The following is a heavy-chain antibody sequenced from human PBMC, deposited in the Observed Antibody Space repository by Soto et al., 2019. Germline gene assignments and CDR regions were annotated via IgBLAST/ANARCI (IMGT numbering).Heavy chain of an antibody. V-gene: IGHV4-30-4*01. D-gene: IGHD2-15*01. CDR3: ARYCSSTCRCDFGVDV. CDR1: GRSITSGDYF. J-gene: IGHJ6*02. Sequence: QVQLQESGPGLVKPAQNLSLTCAVSGRSITSGDYFWSWIRQSPGKGLEWIGYIYFGGRTHYTPSLQSRASRSIDTSRNHFSLKLNAVTAADTAVYYCARYCSSTCRCDFGVDVWGQGLAVTVSS. CDR2: IYFGGRT.